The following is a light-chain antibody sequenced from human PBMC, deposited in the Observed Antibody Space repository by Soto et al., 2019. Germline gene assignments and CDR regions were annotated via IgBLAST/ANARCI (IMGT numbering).Light chain of an antibody. CDR2: GAS. CDR1: QSVSSD. V-gene: IGKV3-15*01. J-gene: IGKJ1*01. CDR3: QQVINWPWT. Sequence: EIVMTQSPATLSVSPGERATLSCRASQSVSSDLAWYQQKPGQAPRLLIYGASTRAIGVPARFSGSGSGTDFALTISSLQSEDFAVYYCQQVINWPWTFGQGTKVEIK.